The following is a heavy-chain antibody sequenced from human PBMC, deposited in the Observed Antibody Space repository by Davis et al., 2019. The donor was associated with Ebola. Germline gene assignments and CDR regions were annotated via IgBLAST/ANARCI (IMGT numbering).Heavy chain of an antibody. Sequence: GGSLRLSCAASGFTFSSYGMHWVRQAPGKGREWVAVISYDGSNKYYADSVKGRFTISRDNSKNTLYLQMNSLRAEDTAVYYCAKGSYEYSSSSDLGYYYYGMDVWGQGTTVTVSS. D-gene: IGHD6-6*01. CDR1: GFTFSSYG. V-gene: IGHV3-30*18. CDR2: ISYDGSNK. J-gene: IGHJ6*02. CDR3: AKGSYEYSSSSDLGYYYYGMDV.